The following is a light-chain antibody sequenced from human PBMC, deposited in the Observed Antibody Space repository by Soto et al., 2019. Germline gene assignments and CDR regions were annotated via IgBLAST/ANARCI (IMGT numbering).Light chain of an antibody. CDR1: QTISSW. V-gene: IGKV1-5*03. CDR3: QHYNSYSEA. J-gene: IGKJ1*01. Sequence: DIQMTQSPSTLSGSVGDRVTITCLASQTISSWLAWYQQKPWKAPKLLIYKASTLKSGVPSRFSGSGSGTEFTLTISSLQPDDFATYYCQHYNSYSEAFGQGTKVDI. CDR2: KAS.